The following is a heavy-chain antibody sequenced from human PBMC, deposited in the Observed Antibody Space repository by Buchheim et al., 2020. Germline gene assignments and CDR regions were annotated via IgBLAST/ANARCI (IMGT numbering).Heavy chain of an antibody. J-gene: IGHJ6*02. CDR2: IYYSGST. CDR1: GGSISSYY. V-gene: IGHV4-59*08. CDR3: ARRIRGSYGMDV. Sequence: QVQLQESGPGLVKPPETLSLTCTVSGGSISSYYWSWIRQPPGKGLEWIGYIYYSGSTNYNFSLKSRVTISVDTSKNQFSLKLSSVTAADTAVYYCARRIRGSYGMDVWGQRTT. D-gene: IGHD3-10*01.